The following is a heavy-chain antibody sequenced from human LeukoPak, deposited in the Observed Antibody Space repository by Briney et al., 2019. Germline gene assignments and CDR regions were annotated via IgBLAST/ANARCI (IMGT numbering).Heavy chain of an antibody. V-gene: IGHV1-24*01. Sequence: ASVKVSCKVSGYTLTELSMHWVRQAPGKGLEWMGGFDPEDGETIYAQKFQGRVTMTRDTSISTAYMELSRLRSDDTAVYYCARDYYDSSGYYYYYWGQGTLVTVSS. J-gene: IGHJ4*02. CDR3: ARDYYDSSGYYYYY. D-gene: IGHD3-22*01. CDR1: GYTLTELS. CDR2: FDPEDGET.